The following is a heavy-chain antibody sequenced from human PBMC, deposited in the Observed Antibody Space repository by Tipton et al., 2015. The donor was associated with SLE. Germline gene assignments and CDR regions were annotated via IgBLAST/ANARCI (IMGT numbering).Heavy chain of an antibody. CDR3: ARGYYYYVDV. Sequence: TLSLTCAVYGGSFSGYYWSWIRQPPGKGLEWIGEINHSGSTNYNPSLKSRVTISIDTSKNHFSLKVNSVTAADTAVYYCARGYYYYVDVWGKGTTVTVSS. V-gene: IGHV4-34*01. J-gene: IGHJ6*03. CDR1: GGSFSGYY. CDR2: INHSGST.